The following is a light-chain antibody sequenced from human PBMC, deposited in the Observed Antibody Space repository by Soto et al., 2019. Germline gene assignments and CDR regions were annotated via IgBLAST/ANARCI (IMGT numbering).Light chain of an antibody. J-gene: IGKJ1*01. V-gene: IGKV3D-15*01. Sequence: EIVMTQSPATLSVSPGERATLSCRASQSVSSKLAWYQQKPGQAPRLLIYAASTRATGIPARFSGSGSGTEFTLTISSLQSEDFAIYYCQQYKSWRTFGQGTDVEIK. CDR3: QQYKSWRT. CDR1: QSVSSK. CDR2: AAS.